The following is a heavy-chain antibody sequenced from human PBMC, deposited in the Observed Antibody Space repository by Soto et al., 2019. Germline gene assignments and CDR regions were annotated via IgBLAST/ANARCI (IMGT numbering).Heavy chain of an antibody. Sequence: GGSLRLSCAASGFTFSSYWMHWVRQAPGKGLVWVSRINSDGSSTSYADSVKGRFTISRDNAKNTLYLQMNSLRAEDTAVYYCAFLFHGWYNWNDEVFPIWGQGTMVTVSS. J-gene: IGHJ3*02. CDR3: AFLFHGWYNWNDEVFPI. D-gene: IGHD1-20*01. CDR1: GFTFSSYW. V-gene: IGHV3-74*01. CDR2: INSDGSST.